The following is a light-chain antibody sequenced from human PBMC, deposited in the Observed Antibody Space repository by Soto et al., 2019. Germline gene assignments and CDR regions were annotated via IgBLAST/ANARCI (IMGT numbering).Light chain of an antibody. CDR3: QQYNNSPT. Sequence: EIVMTQSPATLSVSPGERATLSCRASQSVSSNLAWYQQKPGQAPRLLIYGASTRATGIPARFSGSGSGTVFTLTISSLQSEDFAVYYCQQYNNSPTFGQGTKVEIK. CDR2: GAS. J-gene: IGKJ1*01. V-gene: IGKV3-15*01. CDR1: QSVSSN.